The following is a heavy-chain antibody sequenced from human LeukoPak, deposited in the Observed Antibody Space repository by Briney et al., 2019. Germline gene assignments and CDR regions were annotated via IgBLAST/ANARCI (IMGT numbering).Heavy chain of an antibody. CDR2: IYSGGST. J-gene: IGHJ3*02. CDR1: GFTFSSYA. Sequence: GGSLRLSCAASGFTFSSYAMNWVRQAPGKGLEWVSVIYSGGSTYYADSVKGRFTISRHNSKNTLYLQMNSLRAEDTAVYYCAREAATDAFDIWGQGTMVTVSS. V-gene: IGHV3-53*04. D-gene: IGHD2-15*01. CDR3: AREAATDAFDI.